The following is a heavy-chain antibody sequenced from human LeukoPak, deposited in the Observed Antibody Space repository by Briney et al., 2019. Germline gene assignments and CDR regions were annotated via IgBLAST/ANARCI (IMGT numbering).Heavy chain of an antibody. CDR2: ISAYNGNT. D-gene: IGHD3-16*01. CDR1: GYTFTSYG. Sequence: ASVKVSCKASGYTFTSYGISWVRQAPGQGLEWMGWISAYNGNTNYAQKLQGRVTMTTDTSTSTAYMELRSLRSDDTAVYYCASVYDYVWGTPTEAFDIWGQGTMVTVSS. CDR3: ASVYDYVWGTPTEAFDI. V-gene: IGHV1-18*01. J-gene: IGHJ3*02.